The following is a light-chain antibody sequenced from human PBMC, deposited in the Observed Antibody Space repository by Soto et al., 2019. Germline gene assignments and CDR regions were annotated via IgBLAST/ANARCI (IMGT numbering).Light chain of an antibody. J-gene: IGKJ1*01. V-gene: IGKV1-5*01. Sequence: DIQMTQSPSTLSASIGDRVTITCRASQTINNWLAWYQQKPGKAPNLLIYHASNLETGVPSRFSGSAFGTELTLTISSLQPDDFATYYCQHYNSYPWTFGQGTKVEIK. CDR1: QTINNW. CDR3: QHYNSYPWT. CDR2: HAS.